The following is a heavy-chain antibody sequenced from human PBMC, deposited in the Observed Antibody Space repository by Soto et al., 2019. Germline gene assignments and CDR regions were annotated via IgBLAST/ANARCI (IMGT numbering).Heavy chain of an antibody. CDR3: ASTKTYYDILSGYSPHNSFDP. Sequence: PSETLSLTCAVYGGSFSGYYWSWIRQPPGKGLEWIGEINHSGSTNYNPSLKSRVTISVDTSKNQFSLKLSSVTAADTAVYYCASTKTYYDILSGYSPHNSFDPWGQGTLVTVSS. D-gene: IGHD3-9*01. J-gene: IGHJ5*02. V-gene: IGHV4-34*01. CDR2: INHSGST. CDR1: GGSFSGYY.